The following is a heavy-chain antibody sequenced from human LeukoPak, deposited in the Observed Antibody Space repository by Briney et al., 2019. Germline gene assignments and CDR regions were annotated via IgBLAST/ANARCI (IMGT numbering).Heavy chain of an antibody. Sequence: SETLSLTCTVSGGSISSYYWSWIRQPPGKGLEWIGYIYYSGSTNYNPSLKSRVTISVDTSKNQFSLKLSSVTAADTAVYYCARGATGVVAEVGVFDYWGQGTLVTVSS. CDR3: ARGATGVVAEVGVFDY. CDR1: GGSISSYY. J-gene: IGHJ4*02. D-gene: IGHD5-12*01. V-gene: IGHV4-59*08. CDR2: IYYSGST.